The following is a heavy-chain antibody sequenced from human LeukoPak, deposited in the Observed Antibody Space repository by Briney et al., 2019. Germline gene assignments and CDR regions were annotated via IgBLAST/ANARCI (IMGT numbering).Heavy chain of an antibody. CDR1: GFTFSSYA. Sequence: GSLRLSCAASGFTFSSYAMSWVRQALGKGLEWIGEINHSGSTNYNPSLKSRVTISVDTSKNQFSLKLSSVTAADTAVYYCARERRRYCSSTSCYTSSSLWYFDLWGRGTLVTVSS. CDR2: INHSGST. D-gene: IGHD2-2*02. CDR3: ARERRRYCSSTSCYTSSSLWYFDL. J-gene: IGHJ2*01. V-gene: IGHV4-34*01.